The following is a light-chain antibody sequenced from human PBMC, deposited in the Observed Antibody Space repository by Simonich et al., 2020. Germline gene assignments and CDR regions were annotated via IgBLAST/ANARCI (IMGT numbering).Light chain of an antibody. CDR1: TGAVTSGYD. Sequence: QTVVTQEPSLTVSPGGTVTLPCASSTGAVTSGYDPNWFQQKPGQAPRALIYSTSNKRAWTPSRFSGSLLGGKAALTLSGVQPEDEAEYYCLLYYGGAVVFGGGTKLTVL. CDR3: LLYYGGAVV. J-gene: IGLJ2*01. V-gene: IGLV7-43*01. CDR2: STS.